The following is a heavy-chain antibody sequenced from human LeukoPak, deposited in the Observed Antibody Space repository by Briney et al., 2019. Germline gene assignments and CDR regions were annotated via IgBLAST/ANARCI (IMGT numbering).Heavy chain of an antibody. CDR3: ARPLRSSGYPPGDY. D-gene: IGHD3-22*01. CDR1: GFTFSSYS. CDR2: ISSSSSYI. V-gene: IGHV3-21*01. J-gene: IGHJ4*02. Sequence: GGSLRLSCAASGFTFSSYSMNWVRQAPGKGLEWVSSISSSSSYIYYADSVKGRFTISRDNAKNSLYLQMDSLRAEDTAVYYCARPLRSSGYPPGDYWGQGTLVTVSS.